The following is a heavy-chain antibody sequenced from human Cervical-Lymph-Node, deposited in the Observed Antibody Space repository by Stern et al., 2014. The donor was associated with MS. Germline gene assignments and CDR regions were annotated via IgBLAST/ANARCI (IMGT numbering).Heavy chain of an antibody. CDR2: VYYSGNT. Sequence: QVQLQESGPGLVRPSGTLSLTCAVSGASISDSTYYWGWIRQPPGKGPEWIGRVYYSGNTYYNPSLQSRVTISVDTSNKKFSPRLTSVTAADTAVYYCARQYGLNDYGGNFDYWGQGALVTVSS. CDR1: GASISDSTYY. J-gene: IGHJ4*02. V-gene: IGHV4-39*01. CDR3: ARQYGLNDYGGNFDY. D-gene: IGHD4-23*01.